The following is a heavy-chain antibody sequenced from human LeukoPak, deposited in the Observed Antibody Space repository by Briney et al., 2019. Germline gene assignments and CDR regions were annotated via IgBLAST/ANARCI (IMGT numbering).Heavy chain of an antibody. CDR3: ARDEEVVPAVTFDY. D-gene: IGHD2-2*01. Sequence: GGSLRLSCAASGFTFSSYSMNWVRQAPGKGLEWVSSISSGSSYIYYADSVKGRFTISRDNAKISRYLQMNSLRAEDTAVYYCARDEEVVPAVTFDYWGQGTLVTVSS. J-gene: IGHJ4*02. CDR1: GFTFSSYS. V-gene: IGHV3-21*01. CDR2: ISSGSSYI.